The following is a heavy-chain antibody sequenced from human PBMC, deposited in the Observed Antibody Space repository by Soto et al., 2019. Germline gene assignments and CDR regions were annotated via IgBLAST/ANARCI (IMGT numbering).Heavy chain of an antibody. V-gene: IGHV3-30*18. Sequence: GGSLRLSCAASGFTFSSYGMHWVRQAPGKGLEWVAVISYDGSNKYYADSVKGRFTISRDNSKSTLYLQMNSLRAEDTAVYYCAKAALNYFDYWGQGTLVTVSS. CDR3: AKAALNYFDY. CDR2: ISYDGSNK. CDR1: GFTFSSYG. J-gene: IGHJ4*02.